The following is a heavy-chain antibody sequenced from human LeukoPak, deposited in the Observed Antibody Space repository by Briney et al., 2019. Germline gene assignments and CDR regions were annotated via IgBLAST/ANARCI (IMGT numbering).Heavy chain of an antibody. J-gene: IGHJ4*02. CDR3: ASLYSGYEFDY. V-gene: IGHV3-30*01. D-gene: IGHD5-12*01. CDR1: GFTFSSYA. CDR2: ISYDGSNK. Sequence: GGSLRLSCVASGFTFSSYAMHWVRQAPGKGLEWVAVISYDGSNKYYADSVKGRFTISRDNSKNTLYLQMNSLRAEDTAVYYCASLYSGYEFDYWGQGTLVTVSS.